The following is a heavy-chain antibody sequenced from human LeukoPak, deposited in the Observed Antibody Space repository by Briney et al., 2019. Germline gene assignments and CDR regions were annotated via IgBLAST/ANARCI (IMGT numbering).Heavy chain of an antibody. D-gene: IGHD3-10*01. Sequence: PGGTLRLSCAASGFTFSSYGMSWVRQAPGKGLEWVSAISGSGGSTYYADSVKGRFTISRDNSKNTLYLQMNSLRAEDTAVYYCAKVGLGELLSYYFDYWGQGTLVTVSS. CDR1: GFTFSSYG. CDR3: AKVGLGELLSYYFDY. CDR2: ISGSGGST. V-gene: IGHV3-23*01. J-gene: IGHJ4*02.